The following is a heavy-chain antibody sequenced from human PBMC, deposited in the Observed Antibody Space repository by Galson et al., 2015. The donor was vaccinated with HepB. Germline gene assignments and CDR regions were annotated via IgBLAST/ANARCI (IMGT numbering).Heavy chain of an antibody. CDR2: IDPSDSYT. V-gene: IGHV5-10-1*01. CDR3: ARHGGYGGNSEGVDY. J-gene: IGHJ4*02. Sequence: QSGAEVKKPGESLRISCKGSGYSFTSYWIGWVRQMPGKGLEWMGRIDPSDSYTNYSPSFQGHVTISADKSISTAYLQWSSLKASDTAMYYCARHGGYGGNSEGVDYWGQGTLVTVSS. CDR1: GYSFTSYW. D-gene: IGHD4-23*01.